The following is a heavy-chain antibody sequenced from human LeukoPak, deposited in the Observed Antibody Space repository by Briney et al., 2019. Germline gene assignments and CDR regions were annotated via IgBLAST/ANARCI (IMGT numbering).Heavy chain of an antibody. CDR3: AREDDPNGAFDI. D-gene: IGHD1-1*01. CDR2: INPNSGGT. V-gene: IGHV1-2*02. J-gene: IGHJ3*02. Sequence: ASVKVSCKASGYTFTNYGISWVRQAPGQGLEWMGWINPNSGGTNYAQKFQGRVTMTRDTSISTAYMELSRLRSDDTAVYYCAREDDPNGAFDIWGQGTMVTVSS. CDR1: GYTFTNYG.